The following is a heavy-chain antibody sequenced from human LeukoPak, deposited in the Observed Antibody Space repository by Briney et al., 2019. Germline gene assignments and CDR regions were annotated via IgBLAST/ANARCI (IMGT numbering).Heavy chain of an antibody. CDR2: IYYSGSS. CDR1: GGSISSISYY. Sequence: SETLSLTCSVSGGSISSISYYWGWIRQPPGKGLEWIGSIYYSGSSYYNPSLKSRVTISVDTSKNQFSLRLNSVTAADTALYYCARVVAAAGNNWFDPWGQGTLVTVSS. V-gene: IGHV4-39*07. J-gene: IGHJ5*02. D-gene: IGHD6-13*01. CDR3: ARVVAAAGNNWFDP.